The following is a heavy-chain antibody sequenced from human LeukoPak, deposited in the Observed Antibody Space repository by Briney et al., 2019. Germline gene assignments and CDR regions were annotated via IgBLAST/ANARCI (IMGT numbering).Heavy chain of an antibody. CDR3: AAYYYDSAPLFDY. CDR2: FDPEDGET. D-gene: IGHD3-22*01. J-gene: IGHJ4*02. Sequence: GGFDPEDGETIYAQKFQGRVTMTEVTSTDTAYMELSSLRSEDTAVYYCAAYYYDSAPLFDYWGQGTLVTVSS. V-gene: IGHV1-24*01.